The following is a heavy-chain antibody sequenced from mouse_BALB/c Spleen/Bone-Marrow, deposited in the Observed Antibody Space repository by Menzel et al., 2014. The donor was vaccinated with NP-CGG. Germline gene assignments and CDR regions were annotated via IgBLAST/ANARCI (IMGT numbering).Heavy chain of an antibody. Sequence: EVQLQQSGAELVKPGASVTLSCTASGFNIKDTYMHWVKQRPEQGLEWIGRIDPANGNTKYDPKFQGKATITADTSSNTAYLQLSSLTSEDTAVYYCAGGLLQYYYAMDYWGQGTSVTVSS. V-gene: IGHV14-3*02. CDR2: IDPANGNT. J-gene: IGHJ4*01. D-gene: IGHD2-3*01. CDR3: AGGLLQYYYAMDY. CDR1: GFNIKDTY.